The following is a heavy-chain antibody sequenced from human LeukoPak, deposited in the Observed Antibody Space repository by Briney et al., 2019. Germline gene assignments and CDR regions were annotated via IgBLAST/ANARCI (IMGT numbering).Heavy chain of an antibody. CDR2: INSDGSST. Sequence: GSLRLSCAASGFTLSKHWMTWVRQAPGKGLVWVSRINSDGSSTSYADSVKGRFTISRDNAKNTLYLQMNSLRAEDTAVYYCAREYYDHDAFDIWGQGTMVTVSS. CDR3: AREYYDHDAFDI. CDR1: GFTLSKHW. D-gene: IGHD3-22*01. J-gene: IGHJ3*02. V-gene: IGHV3-74*01.